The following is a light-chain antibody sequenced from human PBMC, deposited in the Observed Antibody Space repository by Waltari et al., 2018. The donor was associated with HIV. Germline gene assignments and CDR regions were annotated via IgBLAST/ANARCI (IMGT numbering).Light chain of an antibody. Sequence: QSVLTQPPSVSGAPGQRVTISCTGSSSNIGAGYDVHWYQQLPGTAPKLLIYGNSHRPSWVPDRFSGSKSGTSASLAITGVQAEDEADYYCQSYDSSLSGSGVFGGGTKLTVL. J-gene: IGLJ3*02. V-gene: IGLV1-40*01. CDR3: QSYDSSLSGSGV. CDR2: GNS. CDR1: SSNIGAGYD.